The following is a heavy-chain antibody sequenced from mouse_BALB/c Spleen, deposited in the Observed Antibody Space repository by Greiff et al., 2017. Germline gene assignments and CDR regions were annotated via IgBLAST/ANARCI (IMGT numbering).Heavy chain of an antibody. D-gene: IGHD1-2*01. CDR1: GYSFTSYY. J-gene: IGHJ3*01. V-gene: IGHV1S135*01. CDR2: IDPFNGGT. CDR3: ARWGTATRAWFAY. Sequence: EVKLQESGPELMKPGASVKISCKASGYSFTSYYMHWVKQSHGKSLEWIGYIDPFNGGTSYNQKFKGKATLTVDKSSSTAYMHLSSLTSEDSAVYYCARWGTATRAWFAYWGQGTLVTVSA.